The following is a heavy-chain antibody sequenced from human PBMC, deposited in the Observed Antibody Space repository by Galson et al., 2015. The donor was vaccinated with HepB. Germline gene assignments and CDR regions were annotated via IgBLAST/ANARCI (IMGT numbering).Heavy chain of an antibody. Sequence: SETLSLTCTVSGVSISNYYWSWIRQPPGKGLGWIGYIYYSGNTNYNPSLKSRVTISVDKSKNQFSLKLTSVTAADTAVYYCARAKEGRGYFDYWGQGTLVTVSS. CDR3: ARAKEGRGYFDY. D-gene: IGHD3-10*01. V-gene: IGHV4-59*12. CDR1: GVSISNYY. CDR2: IYYSGNT. J-gene: IGHJ4*02.